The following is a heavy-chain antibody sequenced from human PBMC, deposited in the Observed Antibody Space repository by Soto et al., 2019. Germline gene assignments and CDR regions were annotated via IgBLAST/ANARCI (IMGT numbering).Heavy chain of an antibody. CDR1: GFTFSSYA. J-gene: IGHJ6*02. V-gene: IGHV3-64D*08. CDR3: VIEVVFTSYAMDV. Sequence: GGSLRLSCSASGFTFSSYAMHWVRQAPGKGLEYVSAISSNGGSTFYADSVKGRFTISRDNSKNTLYLQMSSLRAEDTAVYYCVIEVVFTSYAMDVWCQGITGTGS. CDR2: ISSNGGST. D-gene: IGHD2-15*01.